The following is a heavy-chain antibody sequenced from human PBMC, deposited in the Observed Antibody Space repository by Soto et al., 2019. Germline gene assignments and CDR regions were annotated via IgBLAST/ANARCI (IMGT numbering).Heavy chain of an antibody. CDR2: VNIAGTI. D-gene: IGHD6-13*01. V-gene: IGHV4-4*07. Sequence: SETLSLTCSVSGASISSFNWNWVRQPAGKGPEWVGRVNIAGTINYNPALKSRVTMSMDTSKNQISLQLRSVTAADTAKYYCARDRGEYTSSWFWYFSHWGHGTLVTVSS. J-gene: IGHJ2*01. CDR1: GASISSFN. CDR3: ARDRGEYTSSWFWYFSH.